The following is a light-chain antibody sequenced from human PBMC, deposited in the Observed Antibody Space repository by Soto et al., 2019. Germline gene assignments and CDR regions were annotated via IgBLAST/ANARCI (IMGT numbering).Light chain of an antibody. CDR3: SSYRSITTSYV. V-gene: IGLV2-14*03. CDR1: SNDIGGYNF. CDR2: DVS. J-gene: IGLJ1*01. Sequence: QSARTQPASVSGSPGQSITISCTGTSNDIGGYNFVSWYQQHPGKAPKLMIYDVSDRPSGVSNRFSGSKSGNTASLTISGLQPEDEADYYCSSYRSITTSYVFGTGTKLTVL.